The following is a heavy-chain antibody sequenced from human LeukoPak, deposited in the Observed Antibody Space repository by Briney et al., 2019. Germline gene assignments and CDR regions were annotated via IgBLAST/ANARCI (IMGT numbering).Heavy chain of an antibody. CDR1: GFTVSSSY. Sequence: GGSLRLSCAASGFTVSSSYMSWVRQAPGKGLEWVSVIYSGGRTSYADSVKGRFTISRDNSKNTLYLQMNSLRAEDTAVYYCAKRARPFGGGFDYWGQGTLVSVSS. CDR3: AKRARPFGGGFDY. CDR2: IYSGGRT. D-gene: IGHD3-16*01. J-gene: IGHJ4*02. V-gene: IGHV3-53*01.